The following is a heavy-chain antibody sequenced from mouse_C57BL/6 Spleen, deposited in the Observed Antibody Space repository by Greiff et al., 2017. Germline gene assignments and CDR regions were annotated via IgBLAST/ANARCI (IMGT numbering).Heavy chain of an antibody. CDR3: ARGTGGNYFDY. D-gene: IGHD4-1*01. CDR2: ISGGGGNT. Sequence: EVHLVESGGGLVKPGGSLKLSCAASGFTFSSYTMSWVRQTPEKRLEWVATISGGGGNTYYPDSVKGRFTISRDNAKNTRYLQMSSLRSEDTALYYCARGTGGNYFDYWGQGTTLTVSS. J-gene: IGHJ2*01. CDR1: GFTFSSYT. V-gene: IGHV5-9*01.